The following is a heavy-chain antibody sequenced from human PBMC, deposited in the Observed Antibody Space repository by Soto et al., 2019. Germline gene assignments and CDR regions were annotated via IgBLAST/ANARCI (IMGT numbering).Heavy chain of an antibody. CDR3: ARKSGYSYGYNYFDY. D-gene: IGHD5-18*01. Sequence: PSETLSLTCTVSGGSIGSGGYYWSCIRQHPGKGLEWIGYIYYSGSTYYNPSLKSRVTISVDTSKNQFSLKLSSVTAADTAVYYCARKSGYSYGYNYFDYWGQGTLVTVS. CDR2: IYYSGST. CDR1: GGSIGSGGYY. J-gene: IGHJ4*02. V-gene: IGHV4-31*03.